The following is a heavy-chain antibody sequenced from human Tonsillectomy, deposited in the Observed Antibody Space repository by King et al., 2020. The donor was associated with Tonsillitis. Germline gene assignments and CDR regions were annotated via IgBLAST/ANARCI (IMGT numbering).Heavy chain of an antibody. V-gene: IGHV5-51*01. CDR1: GYSFTTYW. Sequence: VQLVESGAEVKKSGESLKISCQGSGYSFTTYWIGWVRQMPGKGLEWMGLIYPSDSDTRYSPSFRGQVTISADKSINTAYLQWSSLKASDTAIYYCASRDSGTYGNAFDVWGHGTMDTVSS. D-gene: IGHD1-26*01. CDR2: IYPSDSDT. CDR3: ASRDSGTYGNAFDV. J-gene: IGHJ3*01.